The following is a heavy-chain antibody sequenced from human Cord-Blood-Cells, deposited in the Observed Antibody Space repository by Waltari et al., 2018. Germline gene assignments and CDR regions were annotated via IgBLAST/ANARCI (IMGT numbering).Heavy chain of an antibody. CDR1: GGSISSSSYY. D-gene: IGHD2-15*01. CDR2: IYYSGST. V-gene: IGHV4-39*01. J-gene: IGHJ3*02. Sequence: QQQLQESGPGLVKPSETLSLTCTVSGGSISSSSYYWGWIRQPPGKGLEWIGSIYYSGSTYYNPSLKSRVTISVDTSKNQFSLKLSSVTAADTAVYYCARADCSGGSCTREDAFDIWGQGTMVTVSS. CDR3: ARADCSGGSCTREDAFDI.